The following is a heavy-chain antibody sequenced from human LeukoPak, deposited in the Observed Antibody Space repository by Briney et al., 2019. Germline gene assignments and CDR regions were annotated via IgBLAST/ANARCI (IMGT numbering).Heavy chain of an antibody. J-gene: IGHJ4*02. CDR1: GGSISSYY. CDR3: ARRFAILKVITKYYFDY. D-gene: IGHD3-22*01. CDR2: IYTSGST. Sequence: SETLSLTCTVSGGSISSYYWSWIRQPAGKGLEWIGRIYTSGSTNYNPSLKSRVTMSLDTSKNQFSLKLSSVTAADTAVYYCARRFAILKVITKYYFDYWGQGTLVTVSS. V-gene: IGHV4-4*07.